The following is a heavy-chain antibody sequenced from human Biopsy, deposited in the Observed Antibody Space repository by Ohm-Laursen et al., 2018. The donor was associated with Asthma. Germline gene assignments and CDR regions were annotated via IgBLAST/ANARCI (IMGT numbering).Heavy chain of an antibody. D-gene: IGHD3-10*01. V-gene: IGHV1-18*01. CDR1: GYTFNSAG. Sequence: ASAKVSCKTSGYTFNSAGITWVRQAPGQGLEWMGWISVYNGNTKVAQKLQDRVTMITDTSTSTAYMELRSLRSDDTAVYFCARAVDYSHYYGIDVWGQGTTVAVS. J-gene: IGHJ6*02. CDR3: ARAVDYSHYYGIDV. CDR2: ISVYNGNT.